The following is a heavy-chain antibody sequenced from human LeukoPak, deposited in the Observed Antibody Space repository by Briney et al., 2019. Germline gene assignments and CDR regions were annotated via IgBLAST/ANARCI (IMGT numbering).Heavy chain of an antibody. CDR3: AKDAGYSYGYADCDY. Sequence: GGSLRLSCAASGFTFSSYGMSWVRQAPGKGLEWVSAISGSGGSTYYADSVKGRFTISRDNSKNTLYLQMNSLRGEDTAVYYCAKDAGYSYGYADCDYWGQGTLVTVSS. CDR1: GFTFSSYG. V-gene: IGHV3-23*01. J-gene: IGHJ4*02. D-gene: IGHD5-18*01. CDR2: ISGSGGST.